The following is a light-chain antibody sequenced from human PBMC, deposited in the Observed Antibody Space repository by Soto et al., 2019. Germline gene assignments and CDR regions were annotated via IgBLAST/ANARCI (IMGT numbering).Light chain of an antibody. CDR3: QQYYSPPYT. J-gene: IGKJ2*01. V-gene: IGKV4-1*01. CDR2: WAS. CDR1: QSVLSSSNNKNF. Sequence: DIVMTQSLDSLAVSLGERATINCKSSQSVLSSSNNKNFLAWYQQKPGQPPQLLIYWASTRESGVPDRFSGSGSGTDFTLTISSLQAEDVAVYYCQQYYSPPYTFGQGTKLEIK.